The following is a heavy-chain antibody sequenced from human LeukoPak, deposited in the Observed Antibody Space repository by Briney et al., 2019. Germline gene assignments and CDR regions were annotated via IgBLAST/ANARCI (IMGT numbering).Heavy chain of an antibody. CDR1: GFTFSSYA. CDR3: AKPARTDYADY. CDR2: INGSGDRT. D-gene: IGHD1-14*01. Sequence: GGTLRLSCVASGFTFSSYAMNWVRQAPGKGLEWVSSINGSGDRTYYADSVKGRFTISRDNSKNTLYLQMNSLRAEDTAVYYCAKPARTDYADYWGQGTLVTVSS. J-gene: IGHJ4*02. V-gene: IGHV3-23*01.